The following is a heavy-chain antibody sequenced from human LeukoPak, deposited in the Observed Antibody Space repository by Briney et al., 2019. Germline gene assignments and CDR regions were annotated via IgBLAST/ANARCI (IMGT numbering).Heavy chain of an antibody. CDR2: IYSSGTT. D-gene: IGHD3-10*01. J-gene: IGHJ5*02. V-gene: IGHV4-4*07. CDR1: GGSISSYY. Sequence: PSETLSLTCTVSGGSISSYYWSWIRQPAGKGLEWIGRIYSSGTTTYNPSLKSRVTMSVDTSKNQFSLELSSVTAADTGVYYCARAGRSYYGSGSHWFDPWGQGTLVTVSS. CDR3: ARAGRSYYGSGSHWFDP.